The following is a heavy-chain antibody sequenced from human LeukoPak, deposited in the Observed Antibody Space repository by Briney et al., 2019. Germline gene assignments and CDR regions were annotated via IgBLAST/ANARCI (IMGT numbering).Heavy chain of an antibody. CDR1: GGSITNSF. D-gene: IGHD2-15*01. CDR3: ARAPAGCGGTCAFDY. CDR2: IYSSGRT. Sequence: SETLSLTCTVSGGSITNSFWSWIRQPAGKGREWLGRIYSSGRTNYNPSLKSRVTLSLDTSKNQISLKLTSVTAADTAVYYCARAPAGCGGTCAFDYWGQGALVTVSS. J-gene: IGHJ4*02. V-gene: IGHV4-4*07.